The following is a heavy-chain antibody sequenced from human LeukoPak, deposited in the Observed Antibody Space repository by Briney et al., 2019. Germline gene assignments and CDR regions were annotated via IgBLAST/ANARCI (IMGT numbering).Heavy chain of an antibody. J-gene: IGHJ3*02. CDR2: NYYSWST. D-gene: IGHD2-2*01. V-gene: IGHV4-39*01. Sequence: PSETLSLTCTVSGGSISSSSYYWGWIRQPPGKGLEWIGSNYYSWSTYYNPSLKSRVTISVGTSKNQFSLKLSSVTAADTAVYYCASQIVVPAALMGAFDIWGQGTMVTVSS. CDR1: GGSISSSSYY. CDR3: ASQIVVPAALMGAFDI.